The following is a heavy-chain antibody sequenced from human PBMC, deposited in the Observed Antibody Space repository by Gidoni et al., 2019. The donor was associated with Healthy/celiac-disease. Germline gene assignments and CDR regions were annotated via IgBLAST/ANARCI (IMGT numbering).Heavy chain of an antibody. CDR1: GFTFSNAW. D-gene: IGHD3-22*01. V-gene: IGHV3-15*01. Sequence: EVQLVASGGGLVTPGGSLRLSCAASGFTFSNAWMRWVRQAPGKGLEWVGRIKSKTDGGTTDYAAPVKGRFTISRDDSKNTLYLQMNSLKTEDTAVYYCTTVLYDSSGYLPLNWFDPWGQGTLVTVSS. CDR2: IKSKTDGGTT. J-gene: IGHJ5*02. CDR3: TTVLYDSSGYLPLNWFDP.